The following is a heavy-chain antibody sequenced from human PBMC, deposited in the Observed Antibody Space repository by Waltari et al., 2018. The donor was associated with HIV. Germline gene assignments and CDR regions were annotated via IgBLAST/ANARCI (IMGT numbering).Heavy chain of an antibody. D-gene: IGHD3-10*01. CDR2: IRSKAFGGTT. CDR3: TRGGYGSGTQNY. CDR1: GFTFGDYA. V-gene: IGHV3-49*04. J-gene: IGHJ4*02. Sequence: EVQLVESGGDLVQPGRSLRLSCTASGFTFGDYAMSWVRQAPGKGLEWVGFIRSKAFGGTTEYAASVKGRFTISRDDSKSIAYLQMNSLKTEDTAVYYCTRGGYGSGTQNYWGQGTLVTVSS.